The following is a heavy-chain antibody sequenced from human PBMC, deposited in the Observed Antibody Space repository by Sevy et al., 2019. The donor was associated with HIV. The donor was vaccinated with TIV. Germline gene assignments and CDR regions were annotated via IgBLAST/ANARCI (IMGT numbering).Heavy chain of an antibody. CDR1: GDSFSGYT. Sequence: ASVKVSCKSSGDSFSGYTIIWVRQAPGQGLEWMGGIIPISGPAGPTNSAQNFQDRATITADISTHTAYMELSSLRSADTDLYFCARVSSCGGDCYYLQYWGQGTLVTVSS. CDR2: IIPISGPAGPT. J-gene: IGHJ1*01. D-gene: IGHD2-21*02. V-gene: IGHV1-69*06. CDR3: ARVSSCGGDCYYLQY.